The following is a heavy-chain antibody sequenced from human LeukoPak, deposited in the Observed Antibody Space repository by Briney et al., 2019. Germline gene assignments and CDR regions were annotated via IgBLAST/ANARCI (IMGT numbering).Heavy chain of an antibody. J-gene: IGHJ4*02. Sequence: GGSLRLSCAASGFTVSSNYMSWVRQAPGKGLEWVSVIYSGGSTYYADSVKGRFTISRDNSKNTLYLQMSSLRAEDTAVYYCTIAVAGTGFDYWGQGTLVTVSS. D-gene: IGHD6-19*01. CDR1: GFTVSSNY. CDR2: IYSGGST. V-gene: IGHV3-53*05. CDR3: TIAVAGTGFDY.